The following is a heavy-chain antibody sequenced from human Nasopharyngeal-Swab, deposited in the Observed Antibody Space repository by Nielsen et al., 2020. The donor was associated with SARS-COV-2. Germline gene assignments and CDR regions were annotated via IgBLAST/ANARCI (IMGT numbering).Heavy chain of an antibody. J-gene: IGHJ4*02. CDR3: ARAYTNNGWGHFDH. CDR2: ISYDGSSK. D-gene: IGHD6-19*01. Sequence: GESLKISCAASGFTFSNFAMHWVRQAPGKGLEWVAVISYDGSSKYDADSVGGRFTVSRDNSINTLYLQMSSLKIEDTAVYYCARAYTNNGWGHFDHWGQGTLVTVSS. CDR1: GFTFSNFA. V-gene: IGHV3-30-3*01.